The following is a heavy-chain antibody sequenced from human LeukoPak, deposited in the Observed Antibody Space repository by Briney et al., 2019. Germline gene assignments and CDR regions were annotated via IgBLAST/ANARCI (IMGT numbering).Heavy chain of an antibody. J-gene: IGHJ4*02. Sequence: SETLSLTCTVSGDSISNRNYYWGWIRQPPGKGLAWIVSIYYRGSSYYNPSLRSRVTIYVDTSKNQFSLKLSFVTAADTAVYYCARLGLVGPYSSSAYYFDYWGQGALVTVSS. CDR1: GDSISNRNYY. CDR3: ARLGLVGPYSSSAYYFDY. V-gene: IGHV4-39*01. CDR2: IYYRGSS. D-gene: IGHD6-6*01.